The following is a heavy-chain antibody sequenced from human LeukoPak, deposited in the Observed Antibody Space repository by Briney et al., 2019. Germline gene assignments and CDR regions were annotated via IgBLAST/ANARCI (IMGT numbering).Heavy chain of an antibody. CDR2: LYYSGTT. Sequence: SETLSLTCIVSGGSISSSDYYWGWVRQPPGKGLEWIGSLYYSGTTYYNPSLKSRLTISVDTSMNQFSLILISVTAADTAVYYCMRHVYDLEAFDVWGPGTMVTVSS. CDR3: MRHVYDLEAFDV. J-gene: IGHJ3*01. V-gene: IGHV4-39*01. CDR1: GGSISSSDYY. D-gene: IGHD3/OR15-3a*01.